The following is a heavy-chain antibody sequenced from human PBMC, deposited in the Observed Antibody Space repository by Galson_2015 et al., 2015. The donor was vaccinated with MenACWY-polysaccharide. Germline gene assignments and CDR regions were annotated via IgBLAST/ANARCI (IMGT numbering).Heavy chain of an antibody. V-gene: IGHV3-30-3*01. D-gene: IGHD2-2*01. CDR1: GFTFSSYA. CDR2: ISFDVNNK. CDR3: ARGMPSAVPDY. J-gene: IGHJ4*02. Sequence: SLRLSCAASGFTFSSYAIHWVRQAPGKGLEWVALISFDVNNKYYADSVKGRFTISRDNSENTLYLQMNNLRPEDTAVYYCARGMPSAVPDYWGQGTLVTVSP.